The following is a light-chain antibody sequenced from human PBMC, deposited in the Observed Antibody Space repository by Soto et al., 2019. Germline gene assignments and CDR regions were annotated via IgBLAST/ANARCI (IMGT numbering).Light chain of an antibody. J-gene: IGKJ1*01. V-gene: IGKV1-5*03. CDR3: QHYNSYSEA. CDR1: QTISSR. CDR2: KAS. Sequence: DIQMTQSPSTLSGSVGDRVTITCRASQTISSRLAWYQQKPGKAPKLLIYKASTLKSGVPSRFSGSGSGTEFTLTISSLQPDDFATYYCQHYNSYSEALGQGTKVDIK.